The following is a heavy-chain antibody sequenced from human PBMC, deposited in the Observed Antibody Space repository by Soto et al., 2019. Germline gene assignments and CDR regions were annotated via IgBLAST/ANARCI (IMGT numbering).Heavy chain of an antibody. V-gene: IGHV3-23*01. CDR1: GFTFSSYA. CDR2: ISGSGGST. J-gene: IGHJ1*01. Sequence: GGSLRLSCAASGFTFSSYAMSWVRQAPGKGLEWVSAISGSGGSTYYADSVKGRFTISRDNSKNTLYLQMNSLRAEDTAVYYCAKPTLYYYDSSPPFQHWGQGTRVTVSS. D-gene: IGHD3-22*01. CDR3: AKPTLYYYDSSPPFQH.